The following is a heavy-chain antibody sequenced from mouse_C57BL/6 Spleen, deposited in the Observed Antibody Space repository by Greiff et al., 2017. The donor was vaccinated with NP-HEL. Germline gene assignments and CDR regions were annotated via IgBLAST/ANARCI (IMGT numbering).Heavy chain of an antibody. CDR1: GYTFTDYY. J-gene: IGHJ4*01. CDR2: INPYNGGT. Sequence: EVQLQQSGPVLVKPGASVKMSCKASGYTFTDYYMNWVKQSHGKSLEWIGVINPYNGGTSYNQKFKGKATLTVDKSSSTAYMELNSLTSEDSAVYYCATTVVRDYYAMDYWGQGTSVTVSS. D-gene: IGHD1-1*01. V-gene: IGHV1-19*01. CDR3: ATTVVRDYYAMDY.